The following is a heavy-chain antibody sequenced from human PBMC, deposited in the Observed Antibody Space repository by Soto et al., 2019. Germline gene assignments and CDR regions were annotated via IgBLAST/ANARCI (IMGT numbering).Heavy chain of an antibody. CDR1: GGSISSYY. J-gene: IGHJ2*01. D-gene: IGHD3-3*01. CDR3: ARRTDYDFWSGARDWYFDL. Sequence: SETLSLTCTVSGGSISSYYWSWIRQPAGKGLEWIGRIYTSGSTNYNPSLKSRVTISVDTSKNQFSLKLSSVTAADTAVYYCARRTDYDFWSGARDWYFDLWGRGTLVTVSS. CDR2: IYTSGST. V-gene: IGHV4-4*07.